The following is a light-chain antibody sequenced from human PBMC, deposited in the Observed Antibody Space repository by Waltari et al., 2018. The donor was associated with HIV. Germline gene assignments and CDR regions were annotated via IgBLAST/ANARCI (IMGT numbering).Light chain of an antibody. V-gene: IGLV3-1*01. CDR3: QTWDTTTAYV. CDR2: EDT. J-gene: IGLJ1*01. CDR1: ILGTTY. Sequence: SYELTQTPSVSVSPGQTVSITCSGHILGTTYASWYQQKPGQSPVLVIYEDTNRPSGIPERFSGSKSGKTATLTISGSQAMDEADYYCQTWDTTTAYVFGIGTKVTV.